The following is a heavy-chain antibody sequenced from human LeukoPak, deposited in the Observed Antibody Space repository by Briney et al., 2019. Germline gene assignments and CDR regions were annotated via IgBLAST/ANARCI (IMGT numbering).Heavy chain of an antibody. CDR3: ARDGSSGWYWVDY. V-gene: IGHV3-33*08. Sequence: GGSLRLSCAASGFTFSSYGMHWVRQAPGKGLEWVAVIWYDGSNKYYADSVKGRFTISRDDSKNTLYLQMNSLRAEDTAVYYCARDGSSGWYWVDYWGQGTLVTVSS. CDR1: GFTFSSYG. CDR2: IWYDGSNK. J-gene: IGHJ4*02. D-gene: IGHD6-19*01.